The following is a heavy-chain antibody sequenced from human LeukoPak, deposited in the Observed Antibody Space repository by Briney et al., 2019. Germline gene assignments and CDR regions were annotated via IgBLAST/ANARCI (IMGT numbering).Heavy chain of an antibody. J-gene: IGHJ4*02. D-gene: IGHD6-19*01. Sequence: HPGGSLRLSCAASGFTFSSYSMNWVRQAPGKGLEWVSYISSSSSTIYYVDSVKGRFTISRDNAKNSLYLQMNSLRAEDTAVYYCARAAYGYSSGWALDYWGQGTLVTVSS. V-gene: IGHV3-48*01. CDR1: GFTFSSYS. CDR3: ARAAYGYSSGWALDY. CDR2: ISSSSSTI.